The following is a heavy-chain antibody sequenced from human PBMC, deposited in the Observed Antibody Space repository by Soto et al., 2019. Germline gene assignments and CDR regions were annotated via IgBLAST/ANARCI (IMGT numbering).Heavy chain of an antibody. V-gene: IGHV3-7*03. J-gene: IGHJ4*02. CDR3: ARAPDGSGSYYYFDG. CDR1: GFTFSSYW. Sequence: GGSLRLSCAASGFTFSSYWMSWVRQAPGKWLQWVANINRDGNEKYYVDSLKGRFTISRDNAENSLYLQMNNLRAEDTAVYYCARAPDGSGSYYYFDGWGQGTLVTVSS. CDR2: INRDGNEK. D-gene: IGHD3-22*01.